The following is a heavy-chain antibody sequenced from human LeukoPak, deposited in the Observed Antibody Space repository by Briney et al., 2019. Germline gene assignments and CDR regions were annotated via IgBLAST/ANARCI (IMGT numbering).Heavy chain of an antibody. D-gene: IGHD3-10*01. CDR1: GFTFSSYA. CDR3: ARGPSGSDY. Sequence: TGGSLRLSCAASGFTFSSYAMHWVRQAPGQGLEWMGRINPSSGGTNYAQKFQGRVTMTRDTSINTAYMDLNSLRSDDTAVYYCARGPSGSDYWGQGTLVIVSS. V-gene: IGHV1-2*06. CDR2: INPSSGGT. J-gene: IGHJ4*02.